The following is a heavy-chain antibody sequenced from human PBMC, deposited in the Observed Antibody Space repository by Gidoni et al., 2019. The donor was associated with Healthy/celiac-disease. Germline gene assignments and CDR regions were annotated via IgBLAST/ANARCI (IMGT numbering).Heavy chain of an antibody. Sequence: EVQLVESGGVVVQPGGSLRLSCAASGFTFYDYAMHWVRQAPGKGLEWVSLISWDGGSTYYADSVKGRFTISRDNSKNSLYLQMNSLRTEDTALYYCAKEMTPLRDAISSFDYWGQGTLVTVSS. V-gene: IGHV3-43*01. D-gene: IGHD5-12*01. CDR2: ISWDGGST. J-gene: IGHJ4*02. CDR3: AKEMTPLRDAISSFDY. CDR1: GFTFYDYA.